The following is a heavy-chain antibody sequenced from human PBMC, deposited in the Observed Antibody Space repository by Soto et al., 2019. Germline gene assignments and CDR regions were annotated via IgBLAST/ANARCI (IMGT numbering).Heavy chain of an antibody. D-gene: IGHD2-2*01. CDR2: ISGSGGST. CDR1: GFTFSSYA. Sequence: EVELLESGGALVQPGGSLRLSCAASGFTFSSYAMSWVRQAPGKGLEWVSFISGSGGSTYYADSVKGRFTISRDNSKNTLYLQMNSLRPEDTAVYYCATCLRSTSCSIDYWGQGTLVTVTS. V-gene: IGHV3-23*01. CDR3: ATCLRSTSCSIDY. J-gene: IGHJ4*02.